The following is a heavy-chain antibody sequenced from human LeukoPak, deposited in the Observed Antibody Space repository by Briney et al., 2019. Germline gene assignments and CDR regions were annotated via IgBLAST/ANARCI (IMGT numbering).Heavy chain of an antibody. D-gene: IGHD2-21*01. CDR2: ISHSGSI. Sequence: GGSLRLSCAASGFTFSGYEMNWVRQAPGKGLEWVSSISHSGSISYADSVKGRFTISRDNSKNTLYLQMSSLRAEDTAIYYCAKELTERWVIDAFDIWGQGTVVTVSS. CDR3: AKELTERWVIDAFDI. V-gene: IGHV3-23*01. CDR1: GFTFSGYE. J-gene: IGHJ3*02.